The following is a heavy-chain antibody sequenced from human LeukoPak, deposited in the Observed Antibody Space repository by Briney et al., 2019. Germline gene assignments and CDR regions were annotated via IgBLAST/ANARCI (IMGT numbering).Heavy chain of an antibody. D-gene: IGHD6-13*01. J-gene: IGHJ4*02. V-gene: IGHV4-39*07. CDR1: GASISSSTYY. Sequence: PSETLSLTCTVSGASISSSTYYWGWIRQPPGKGLEWIGSIYFSGSTYYNPSLKSRVTISVDTSKNQFSLKLSSVTAADTAVYYCARGRWYSRWGQGTLVTVSS. CDR3: ARGRWYSR. CDR2: IYFSGST.